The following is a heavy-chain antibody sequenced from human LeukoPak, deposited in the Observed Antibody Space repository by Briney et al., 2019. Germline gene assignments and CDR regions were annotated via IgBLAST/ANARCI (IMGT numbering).Heavy chain of an antibody. CDR2: INPNTGGT. Sequence: GGSLRLSCAASGFTFSSYAMHWVRQAPGQGLEWMAWINPNTGGTNYVQKFQGRVTMTRDTSITTAYMQLSRLRSDDTAVYYCARDHEPILTRFYYVFGVVIVSWGQGTLVTVSS. D-gene: IGHD3-3*01. V-gene: IGHV1-2*02. J-gene: IGHJ4*02. CDR3: ARDHEPILTRFYYVFGVVIVS. CDR1: GFTFSSYA.